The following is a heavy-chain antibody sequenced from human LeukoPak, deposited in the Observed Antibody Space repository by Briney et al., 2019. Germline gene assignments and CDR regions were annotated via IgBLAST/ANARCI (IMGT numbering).Heavy chain of an antibody. D-gene: IGHD6-19*01. CDR3: ARVWWLGAIDAFDI. CDR1: GGSISSGDYY. V-gene: IGHV4-30-4*08. Sequence: SETLSLTCTVSGGSISSGDYYWSWIRQPPGKGLEWIGYIYYSGSTYYNPSLKSRVTISVDTSKNQFSLKLSSVTAADTAVYYCARVWWLGAIDAFDIWGQGTMVTVSS. J-gene: IGHJ3*02. CDR2: IYYSGST.